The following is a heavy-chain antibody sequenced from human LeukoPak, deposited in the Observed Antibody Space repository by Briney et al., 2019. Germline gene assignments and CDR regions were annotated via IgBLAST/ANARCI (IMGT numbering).Heavy chain of an antibody. CDR2: INAGNGNT. D-gene: IGHD3-10*01. CDR3: ARSMVRGVRPNNWFDP. CDR1: GYTFTSYA. V-gene: IGHV1-3*01. Sequence: ASVKVSCKASGYTFTSYAMHWVRQAPGQRLEWMGWINAGNGNTKYSQKFQGRVTITRDTSASTAYMELSSLRSEDTAVHYCARSMVRGVRPNNWFDPWGQGTLVTVSS. J-gene: IGHJ5*02.